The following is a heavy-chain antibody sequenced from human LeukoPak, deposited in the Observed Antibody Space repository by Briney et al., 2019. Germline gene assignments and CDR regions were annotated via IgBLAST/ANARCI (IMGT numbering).Heavy chain of an antibody. CDR3: AKEDVGDHLDY. CDR2: ISYDGSNK. J-gene: IGHJ4*02. CDR1: GFTFSSYG. V-gene: IGHV3-30*18. Sequence: GGSLRLSCAASGFTFSSYGLHWVRQAPGKGLEWVAVISYDGSNKYYADSVKGRFTISRDNSKNTLYLQMNSLRAEDTAVYYCAKEDVGDHLDYWGQGTLVTVSS. D-gene: IGHD2-21*02.